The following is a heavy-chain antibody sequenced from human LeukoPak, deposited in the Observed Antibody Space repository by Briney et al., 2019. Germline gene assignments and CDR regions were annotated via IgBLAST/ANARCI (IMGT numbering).Heavy chain of an antibody. J-gene: IGHJ5*02. CDR2: ISSSSSYI. Sequence: GGSLRLSCAASGFTFSSYSMNWVRQAPGKGLEWVSSISSSSSYIYYADSVKGRFTISRDNAKNSLYLQMNSLRAEDTAVYHCAREADYDFWSGYFEVNWFDPWGQGTLVTVSS. CDR3: AREADYDFWSGYFEVNWFDP. V-gene: IGHV3-21*01. D-gene: IGHD3-3*01. CDR1: GFTFSSYS.